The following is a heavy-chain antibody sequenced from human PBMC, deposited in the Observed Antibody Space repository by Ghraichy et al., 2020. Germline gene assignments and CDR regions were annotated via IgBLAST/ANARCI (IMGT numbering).Heavy chain of an antibody. CDR3: ARGSTVRRFYYYDGMDV. D-gene: IGHD4-17*01. CDR2: ISSGSKAI. CDR1: GFTFSSYN. J-gene: IGHJ6*02. V-gene: IGHV3-48*02. Sequence: GGSLRLSCVGSGFTFSSYNMNWVRQSPGKGLEWVSYISSGSKAIFYADSVKGRFTISRDNAHNTLYLQMSSVRDEDTAVYYCARGSTVRRFYYYDGMDVWGQGTTVTVSS.